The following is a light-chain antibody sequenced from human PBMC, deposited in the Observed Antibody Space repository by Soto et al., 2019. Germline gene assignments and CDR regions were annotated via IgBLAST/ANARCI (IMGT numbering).Light chain of an antibody. CDR2: GNS. CDR1: SSNIGAGYD. V-gene: IGLV1-40*01. CDR3: QSYDSSLGGWGV. Sequence: QAVVTQPPSVSVAPGQRVTISCTGSSSNIGAGYDVHWYQQLPGTAPKLLIYGNSNRPSGVPDRFSGSKSGISASLAITGLQAEDEADYYCQSYDSSLGGWGVFGGGTKLTVL. J-gene: IGLJ2*01.